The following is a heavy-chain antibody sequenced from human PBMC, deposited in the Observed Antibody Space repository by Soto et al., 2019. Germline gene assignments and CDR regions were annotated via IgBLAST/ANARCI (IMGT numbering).Heavy chain of an antibody. D-gene: IGHD3-10*01. CDR1: GYTFTSYA. Sequence: ASVKVSCKASGYTFTSYAMHWVRQAPGQRLEWMGWINAGNGNTKYSQKCQGSVTITRDTPASTAYMELSSLRSEDTAVYYCARGVGSGSYYNQYNWFDPWGQGTLVTVSS. J-gene: IGHJ5*02. CDR3: ARGVGSGSYYNQYNWFDP. CDR2: INAGNGNT. V-gene: IGHV1-3*01.